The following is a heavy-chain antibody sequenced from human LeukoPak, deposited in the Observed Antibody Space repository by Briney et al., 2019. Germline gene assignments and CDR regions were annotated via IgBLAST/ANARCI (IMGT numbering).Heavy chain of an antibody. J-gene: IGHJ4*02. Sequence: GGSLRLSCAVSGFTFSDYYMSWIRQAPGKGLEWVSFISSGGSTISHADSVKGRFTISRDNAENSLYLQMNSLRAEDTAVYYCASRATAGSRFDYWGQGTLVTVSS. CDR3: ASRATAGSRFDY. CDR2: ISSGGSTI. V-gene: IGHV3-11*01. CDR1: GFTFSDYY. D-gene: IGHD6-13*01.